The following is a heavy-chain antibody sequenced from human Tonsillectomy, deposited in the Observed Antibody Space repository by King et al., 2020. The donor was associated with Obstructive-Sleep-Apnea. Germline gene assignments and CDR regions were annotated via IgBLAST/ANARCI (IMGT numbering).Heavy chain of an antibody. D-gene: IGHD6-19*01. CDR2: IYYSGST. Sequence: VQLQESGPGLVKASETLSLTCTVSGDSISSYYWSWIRQPPGMGLEWIGYIYYSGSTNYNPSLKSRVTISVDTSKNQFSLNLNSVTAADTAVYYCARGKGSGWLFDCWGQGTLVTVSS. CDR1: GDSISSYY. CDR3: ARGKGSGWLFDC. V-gene: IGHV4-59*01. J-gene: IGHJ4*02.